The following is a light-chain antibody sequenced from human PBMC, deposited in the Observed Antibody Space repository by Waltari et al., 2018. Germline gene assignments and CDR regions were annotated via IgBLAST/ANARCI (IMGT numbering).Light chain of an antibody. CDR1: SGHSSNV. CDR3: RTGGHGTWV. V-gene: IGLV4-69*01. J-gene: IGLJ3*02. Sequence: QLVLTQSPSASASLGASIKLTCTLSSGHSSNVIAWLQQQPEKGPLYLMKVNSDGSHTRGNEIPDRFSGSSSGAERYLTISSLQSEDEADYYCRTGGHGTWVFGGGTKLTVL. CDR2: VNSDGSH.